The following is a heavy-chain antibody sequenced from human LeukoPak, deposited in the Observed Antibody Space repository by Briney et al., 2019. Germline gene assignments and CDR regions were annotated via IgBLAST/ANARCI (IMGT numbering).Heavy chain of an antibody. CDR3: ARDRPVPWYSSGLKLYYGMDV. CDR1: GGSISGHY. D-gene: IGHD6-19*01. V-gene: IGHV4-59*11. CDR2: IHYTGRT. J-gene: IGHJ6*02. Sequence: SETLSLTCTVSGGSISGHYWSWIRQPPGKGLEWIGYIHYTGRTDYSPSLKSRVTISVDTSKNQFSLKLSSVTAADTAVYYCARDRPVPWYSSGLKLYYGMDVWGQGTTVTVSS.